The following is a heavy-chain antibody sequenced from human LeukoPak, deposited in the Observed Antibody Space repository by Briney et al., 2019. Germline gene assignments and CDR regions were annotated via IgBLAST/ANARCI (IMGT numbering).Heavy chain of an antibody. CDR2: IYSGGST. V-gene: IGHV3-53*04. CDR1: GFTVSSNY. Sequence: PGGSLRLSCAASGFTVSSNYMSWVRQAPGKGLEWVSVIYSGGSTYYADSVKGRFTIPRHNSKNTLYLQMNSLRAEDTAVYYCARTEEDCSGGSCYQESWGQGTLVTVSS. J-gene: IGHJ4*02. CDR3: ARTEEDCSGGSCYQES. D-gene: IGHD2-15*01.